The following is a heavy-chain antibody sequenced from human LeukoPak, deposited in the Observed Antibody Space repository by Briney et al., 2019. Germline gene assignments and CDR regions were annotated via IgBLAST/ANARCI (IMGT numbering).Heavy chain of an antibody. D-gene: IGHD3-22*01. V-gene: IGHV3-23*01. CDR2: ITGSGSDT. J-gene: IGHJ3*02. CDR1: GFTFWTYG. CDR3: AKEYSSTAYYLDDAFDI. Sequence: GGSLRLSCAASGFTFWTYGMSWVRQAPGKGLEWVSTITGSGSDTYFAASVKGRFTISRDNSKNTLYLHMNSLRAEDTAVYFCAKEYSSTAYYLDDAFDIWGQGTMATVSS.